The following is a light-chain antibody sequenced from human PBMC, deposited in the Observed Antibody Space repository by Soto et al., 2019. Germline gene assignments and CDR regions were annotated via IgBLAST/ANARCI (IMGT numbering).Light chain of an antibody. CDR2: GAS. Sequence: EIVLTQSPGTLSVSPGERATLSCRASQSISSNYLAWYQQKPGQAPRILIYGASSRATGIPDRFSGSGSGTDFTLTISRLEPEASAIYYCQQYVSWTFGQGTKVEI. CDR1: QSISSNY. V-gene: IGKV3-20*01. J-gene: IGKJ1*01. CDR3: QQYVSWT.